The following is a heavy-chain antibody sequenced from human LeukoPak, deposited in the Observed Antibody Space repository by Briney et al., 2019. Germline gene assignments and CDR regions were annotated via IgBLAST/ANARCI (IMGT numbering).Heavy chain of an antibody. Sequence: QPGGSLRLSCAASGFTLSSFAMSWVRQAPGKGLEWVANIKEDGSEKYYVDSMKGRFTISRDNAKNSLFLQMDSLRVDDTAVYYCASVKQAAGGGRSLFGYWGQGALVTVSS. D-gene: IGHD2-8*02. CDR1: GFTLSSFA. V-gene: IGHV3-7*01. J-gene: IGHJ4*02. CDR3: ASVKQAAGGGRSLFGY. CDR2: IKEDGSEK.